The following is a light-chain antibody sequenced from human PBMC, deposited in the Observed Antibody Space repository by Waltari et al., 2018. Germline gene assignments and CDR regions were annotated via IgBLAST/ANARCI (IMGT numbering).Light chain of an antibody. J-gene: IGLJ3*02. Sequence: QSVLTPPPSSPWTPGHRVAIASSGTNSTTVNTPVSSYQHLPGTSPKRLIFINNQRPSGVPDRFSASKSGTSASLAISGLQSDDEADYYWAAWDDSLNVWVFGGGTKVTVL. CDR2: INN. V-gene: IGLV1-44*01. CDR3: AAWDDSLNVWV. CDR1: NSTTVNTP.